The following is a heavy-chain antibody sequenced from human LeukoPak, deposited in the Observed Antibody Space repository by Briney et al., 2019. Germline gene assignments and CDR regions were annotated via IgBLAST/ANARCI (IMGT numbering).Heavy chain of an antibody. CDR2: ISGSGGST. CDR1: GFTFNTFA. CDR3: AKGGSYYDDYFDY. D-gene: IGHD1-26*01. Sequence: SGGSLRLSCAASGFTFNTFAMNWVRQAPGKGLEWVSAISGSGGSTYFADSVKGRFTISRDNSKNTVYLQMNSLRAEDTAVYYCAKGGSYYDDYFDYWGQGTLVTVSS. V-gene: IGHV3-23*01. J-gene: IGHJ4*02.